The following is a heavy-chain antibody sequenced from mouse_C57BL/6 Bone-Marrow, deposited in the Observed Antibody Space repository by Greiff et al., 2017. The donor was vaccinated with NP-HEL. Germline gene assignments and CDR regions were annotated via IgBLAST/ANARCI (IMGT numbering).Heavy chain of an antibody. V-gene: IGHV1-19*01. D-gene: IGHD2-1*01. CDR3: ARGIYYGNYYYAMDY. CDR2: INPYNGGT. J-gene: IGHJ4*01. CDR1: GYTFTDYY. Sequence: VQLQQSGPVLVKPGASVKMSCKASGYTFTDYYMNWVQQSHGKSLEWIGVINPYNGGTSYNQKFKGKATLTVDKSSSTAYMELNSLTSEDSAVYYCARGIYYGNYYYAMDYWGQGTSVTVSS.